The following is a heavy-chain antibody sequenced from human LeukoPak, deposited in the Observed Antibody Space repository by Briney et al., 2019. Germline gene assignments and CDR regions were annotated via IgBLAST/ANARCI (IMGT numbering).Heavy chain of an antibody. CDR1: GGSISSGGYY. Sequence: PSQTLSLTCTVSGGSISSGGYYWSWIRQHPGKGLEWIGYIYYSGSTYYNPSLKSRVTISVDTSKNQFSLKLSPVTAADTAVYYCARGTVPGNQGYSPPYGMDVWGQGTPVTVSS. V-gene: IGHV4-31*03. CDR2: IYYSGST. CDR3: ARGTVPGNQGYSPPYGMDV. J-gene: IGHJ6*02. D-gene: IGHD1-14*01.